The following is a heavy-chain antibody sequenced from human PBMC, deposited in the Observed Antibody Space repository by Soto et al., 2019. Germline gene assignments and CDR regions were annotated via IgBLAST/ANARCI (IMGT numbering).Heavy chain of an antibody. CDR3: ARKSPSAYVDTAMVPDAFDI. J-gene: IGHJ3*02. CDR2: ISSSSSYI. CDR1: VFTFSSYT. Sequence: GSLRLSSAASVFTFSSYTMHWVRQATGKGLEWFSSISSSSSYIYYADAVKGRFTISRDNAKNSLYLQMNSLRAEDTAVYYCARKSPSAYVDTAMVPDAFDIWGQGTMVTVSS. V-gene: IGHV3-21*01. D-gene: IGHD5-18*01.